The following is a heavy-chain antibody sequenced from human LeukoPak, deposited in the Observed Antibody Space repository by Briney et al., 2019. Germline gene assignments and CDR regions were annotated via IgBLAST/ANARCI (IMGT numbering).Heavy chain of an antibody. J-gene: IGHJ5*02. CDR3: ARDLGYNSAS. D-gene: IGHD5-18*01. Sequence: GGSLRLSCAASGFTFTNYWMHGVRQVPGKGLVWVSHINHDGSSTNYADSVKGRFTISRDNAKNTLYLQMNSLTAEDTAVYYCARDLGYNSASWGQGTLVTVSS. V-gene: IGHV3-74*01. CDR2: INHDGSST. CDR1: GFTFTNYW.